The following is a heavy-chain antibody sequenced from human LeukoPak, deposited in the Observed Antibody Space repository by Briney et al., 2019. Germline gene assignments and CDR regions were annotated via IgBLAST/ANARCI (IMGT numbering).Heavy chain of an antibody. J-gene: IGHJ6*02. Sequence: PSETLSLTCTVSGGSISSYYWSWIRQPPGKGLEWIGYIYYSGSTNYNPSLKSRVAISVDTSKNQFSLQLSSVTAADTAVYYCARSSDSSSWYPSYYYYYGMDVWGQGTTVTVSS. V-gene: IGHV4-59*01. CDR2: IYYSGST. CDR3: ARSSDSSSWYPSYYYYYGMDV. D-gene: IGHD6-13*01. CDR1: GGSISSYY.